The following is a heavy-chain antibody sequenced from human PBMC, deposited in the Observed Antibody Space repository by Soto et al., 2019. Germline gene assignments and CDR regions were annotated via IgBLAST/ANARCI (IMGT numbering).Heavy chain of an antibody. D-gene: IGHD2-21*01. CDR3: ARDIASATSA. CDR2: IQSGGGT. Sequence: PGGSLRLSCAASGFTVSSNYISWVRRAPGKGLEWVSVIQSGGGTYYADSVKVRFTISRDTSKNTVYLQMNSLRAEDMALYYCARDIASATSAWGQGTLVTVSS. CDR1: GFTVSSNY. V-gene: IGHV3-66*01. J-gene: IGHJ5*02.